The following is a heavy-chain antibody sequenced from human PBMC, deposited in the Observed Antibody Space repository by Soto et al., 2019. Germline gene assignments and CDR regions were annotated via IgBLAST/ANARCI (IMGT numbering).Heavy chain of an antibody. CDR2: INAGNGNT. CDR1: GYTFTSYA. J-gene: IGHJ4*02. CDR3: ARENAEQQLAEYYFDY. Sequence: ASVKVSCKASGYTFTSYAMHWVRQAPGQRLEWMGWINAGNGNTKYSQKFQGRVTITRDTSASTAYMELSSLRSEDTAVYYCARENAEQQLAEYYFDYWGQGTLVPVS. D-gene: IGHD6-13*01. V-gene: IGHV1-3*01.